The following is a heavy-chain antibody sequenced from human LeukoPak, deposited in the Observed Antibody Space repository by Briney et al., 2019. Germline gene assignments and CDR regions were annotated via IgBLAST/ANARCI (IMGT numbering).Heavy chain of an antibody. CDR3: AKGGFVRGIDY. D-gene: IGHD3-16*01. Sequence: GGPLRLSCAASEATFNNYAMTWVRQAPGKGLEWVSTISGSGDTTYYADSVTGRFTISRDNSKNTVFLQMNSLRADDTAVYYCAKGGFVRGIDYWGQGTLVTVSS. CDR2: ISGSGDTT. V-gene: IGHV3-23*01. CDR1: EATFNNYA. J-gene: IGHJ4*02.